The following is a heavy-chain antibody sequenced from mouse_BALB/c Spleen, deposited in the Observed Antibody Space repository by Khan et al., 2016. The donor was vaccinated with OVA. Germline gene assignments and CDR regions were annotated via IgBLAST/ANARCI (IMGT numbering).Heavy chain of an antibody. CDR1: GYSITSEYT. CDR3: ARKDYIDYDPFPY. CDR2: ISYSGHT. J-gene: IGHJ3*01. D-gene: IGHD2-4*01. Sequence: EVQLVESGPGLVKPSQSLSLTCTVTGYSITSEYTWNWIRQFPGNKLEWMGFISYSGHTRYNLSLKSRISITRDTSKNQFFLQLNSVTSEDAATYYCARKDYIDYDPFPYWGQGTMVTVSA. V-gene: IGHV3-2*02.